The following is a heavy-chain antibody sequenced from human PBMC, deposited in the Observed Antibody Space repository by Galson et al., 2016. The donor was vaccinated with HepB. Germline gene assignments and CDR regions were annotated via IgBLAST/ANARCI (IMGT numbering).Heavy chain of an antibody. Sequence: SVKVSCKASGYTFTNYYMHCVRQAPGQGLEWMGIINPSGGSTSYAQKFQGRVTMTRDTSTRTVYMELSSLRSEDTAVYYCARDGSPLRFSEWRYGMDVWGQGTTVTVSS. J-gene: IGHJ6*02. V-gene: IGHV1-46*01. CDR2: INPSGGST. CDR1: GYTFTNYY. D-gene: IGHD3-3*01. CDR3: ARDGSPLRFSEWRYGMDV.